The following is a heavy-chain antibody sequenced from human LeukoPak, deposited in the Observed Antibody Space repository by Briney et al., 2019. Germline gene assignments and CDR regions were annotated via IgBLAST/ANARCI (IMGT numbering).Heavy chain of an antibody. D-gene: IGHD1-26*01. Sequence: SETLSLTCTVSGGSISSYYWSWIRQPAGEGLEWIGRIYSSGSTNYNPSLRSRVTMSVDTSRNQFSLKLSSVTAADTAVYYRARMFSGTYGGIDYWGQGTLVTVSS. V-gene: IGHV4-4*07. CDR2: IYSSGST. CDR1: GGSISSYY. CDR3: ARMFSGTYGGIDY. J-gene: IGHJ4*02.